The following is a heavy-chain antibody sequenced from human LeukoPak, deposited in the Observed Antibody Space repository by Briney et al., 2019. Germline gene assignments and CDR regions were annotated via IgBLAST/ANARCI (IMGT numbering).Heavy chain of an antibody. CDR2: ISNDGSNQ. CDR1: GFTFSIYD. Sequence: GRSLRLSCAASGFTFSIYDMHWVRQAPGKGLEWVAIISNDGSNQNYADSVKGRFTISRDNSKNRLYLQMNSLRAGDTAVYFCARDLVAVGCFDYWGQGTLVTVSS. V-gene: IGHV3-30*04. J-gene: IGHJ4*02. D-gene: IGHD2-15*01. CDR3: ARDLVAVGCFDY.